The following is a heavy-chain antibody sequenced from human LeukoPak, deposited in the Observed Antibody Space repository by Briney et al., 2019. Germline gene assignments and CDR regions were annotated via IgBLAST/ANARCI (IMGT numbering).Heavy chain of an antibody. CDR1: GGSFSDHY. D-gene: IGHD6-13*01. V-gene: IGHV4-34*01. CDR3: ARRRSSSWFDLDS. J-gene: IGHJ4*02. CDR2: INHSGST. Sequence: SETLSLTCAVYGGSFSDHYWSWIRQAPGKGLEWIGEINHSGSTNYNPSLKRRVTISVDTSKNQFSPKLNSVTAADTAVYYCARRRSSSWFDLDSWGQGNLVTVSS.